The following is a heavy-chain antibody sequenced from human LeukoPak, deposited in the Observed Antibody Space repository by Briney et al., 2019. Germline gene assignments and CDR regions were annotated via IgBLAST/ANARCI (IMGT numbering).Heavy chain of an antibody. J-gene: IGHJ4*02. Sequence: GGSLRLSCVGSGFTFRSYGMHWIRQAPGKGLEWVSTISDDGSNAYYADSVKGRFTTSRDNSKSTLFLQMNSLRVDDTAVYYCAKDRLMGVTKFFDYWGQGALVTVSS. CDR3: AKDRLMGVTKFFDY. CDR2: ISDDGSNA. V-gene: IGHV3-23*01. D-gene: IGHD1-26*01. CDR1: GFTFRSYG.